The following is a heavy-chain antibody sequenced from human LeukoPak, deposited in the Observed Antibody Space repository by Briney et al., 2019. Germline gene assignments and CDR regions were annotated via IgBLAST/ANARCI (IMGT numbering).Heavy chain of an antibody. Sequence: NPGGSLRLSCAPSGFTFSSYSMNWVRQAPGKGLEWVSSISSSSSYIYYADSVKGRFTISRDNAKNSLYLQMNSLRAEDTAVYYCARDEYSSSWYDDSHGYWGQGTLVTVSS. J-gene: IGHJ4*02. D-gene: IGHD6-13*01. CDR2: ISSSSSYI. CDR3: ARDEYSSSWYDDSHGY. CDR1: GFTFSSYS. V-gene: IGHV3-21*01.